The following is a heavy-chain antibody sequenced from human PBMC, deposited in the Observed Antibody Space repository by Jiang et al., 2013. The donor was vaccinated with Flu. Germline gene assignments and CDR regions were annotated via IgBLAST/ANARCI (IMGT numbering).Heavy chain of an antibody. D-gene: IGHD5-18*01. J-gene: IGHJ6*04. CDR1: GGSISSSNW. V-gene: IGHV4-4*02. CDR2: IYHTGST. CDR3: ARGERRYGYVYYYYYGMDV. Sequence: TLSLTCAVSGGSISSSNWRAWVRQPPGKGLEWIGEIYHTGSTNYNPSLKSRVTISIDKSKRQLSLKLNSVTAADTAVYYCARGERRYGYVYYYYYGMDVWGKGTTVTVSS.